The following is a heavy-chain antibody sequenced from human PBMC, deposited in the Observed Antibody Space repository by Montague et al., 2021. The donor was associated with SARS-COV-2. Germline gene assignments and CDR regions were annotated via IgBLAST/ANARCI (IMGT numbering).Heavy chain of an antibody. V-gene: IGHV4-59*01. CDR1: GGSISGFY. CDR3: ARGGATYYYDTSGYVNAFDT. CDR2: IYYDGYT. Sequence: SETLSLTCTVSGGSISGFYWSWIRQPPGKGLEWIGYIYYDGYTNXNPSRRSRVTISVDTSKNQFSLRLSSVTAADTAVYFCARGGATYYYDTSGYVNAFDTWGQGTMVTVSS. D-gene: IGHD3-22*01. J-gene: IGHJ3*02.